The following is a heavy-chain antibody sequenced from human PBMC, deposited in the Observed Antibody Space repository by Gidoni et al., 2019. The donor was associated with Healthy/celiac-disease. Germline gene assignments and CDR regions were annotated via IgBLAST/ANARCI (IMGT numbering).Heavy chain of an antibody. CDR3: ARGRGYGDYVGY. CDR1: GGSISSYY. D-gene: IGHD4-17*01. Sequence: QVQLQESGPGLVKPSETLSLTCTVAGGSISSYYWSWIRQPPGKGLEWIGYIYYRGSTNYHPSLKSRVTISVDTSKNQFSLKLSSVTAADTAVYYCARGRGYGDYVGYWGQGT. CDR2: IYYRGST. V-gene: IGHV4-59*01. J-gene: IGHJ4*02.